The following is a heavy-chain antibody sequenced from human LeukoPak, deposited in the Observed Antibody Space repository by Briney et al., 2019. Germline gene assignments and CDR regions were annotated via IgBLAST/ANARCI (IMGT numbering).Heavy chain of an antibody. J-gene: IGHJ3*02. CDR1: GFTFSGYA. CDR2: IYSGGTT. D-gene: IGHD3-22*01. CDR3: ARGANYYDRSGYYSGQALDI. Sequence: GGSLRLSCEASGFTFSGYAVSWVRQAPGKGLEWVSVIYSGGTTYYADSVKGRFTNSRDNSKNTLYLQMNSLRAEDTAVYYCARGANYYDRSGYYSGQALDIWGQGTMVTVSS. V-gene: IGHV3-53*01.